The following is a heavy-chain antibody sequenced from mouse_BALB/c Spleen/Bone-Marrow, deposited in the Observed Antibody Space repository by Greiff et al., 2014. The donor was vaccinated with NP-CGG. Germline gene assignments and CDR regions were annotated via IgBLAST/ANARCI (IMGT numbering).Heavy chain of an antibody. D-gene: IGHD2-12*01. V-gene: IGHV5-6-2*01. CDR2: INSNGGST. Sequence: DVHLVESGGGLVKLGGSLKLSCAVSGFTFSSYYMSWVRQTPEKRLELVAAINSNGGSTYYPDTVKGRFTISRDNAKNTLYLQMSSLKSEDTALYYCARLGNDDAMDYWGQGTSVTVSS. CDR3: ARLGNDDAMDY. CDR1: GFTFSSYY. J-gene: IGHJ4*01.